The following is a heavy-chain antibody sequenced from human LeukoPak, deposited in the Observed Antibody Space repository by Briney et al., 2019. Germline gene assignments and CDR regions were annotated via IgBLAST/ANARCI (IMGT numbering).Heavy chain of an antibody. D-gene: IGHD2-8*01. V-gene: IGHV3-21*01. Sequence: GSLRLSCAASGFTFSSYSMNWVRQAPGKGLEWVSSISTSSNIYYADSVKGRFTISRDNAKNTLYLQMNSLRAEDTAVYYCARVQGHPPNGLDVWGQGTMVTVPS. CDR3: ARVQGHPPNGLDV. CDR1: GFTFSSYS. J-gene: IGHJ3*01. CDR2: ISTSSNI.